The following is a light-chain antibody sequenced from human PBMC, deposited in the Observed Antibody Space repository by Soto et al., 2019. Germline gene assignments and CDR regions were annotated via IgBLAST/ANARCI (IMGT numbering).Light chain of an antibody. J-gene: IGKJ5*01. V-gene: IGKV3-11*01. CDR2: DAS. CDR1: QTVRNE. CDR3: QQRASWPIT. Sequence: EIVLTQSPVTLSLSPGERATLSCRASQTVRNELAWYQQKPGQAPRLLIYDASNRATGIPARFSGSGSGTDFSLPISSLEPEDFAIYYCQQRASWPITFGQGTRLEIK.